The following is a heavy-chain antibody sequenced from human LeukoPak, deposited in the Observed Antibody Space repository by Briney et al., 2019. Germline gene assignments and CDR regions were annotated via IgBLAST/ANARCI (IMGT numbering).Heavy chain of an antibody. V-gene: IGHV3-30-3*01. D-gene: IGHD5/OR15-5a*01. CDR1: GFTSSSYA. J-gene: IGHJ6*03. Sequence: GGSLRLSCAASGFTSSSYAMHWVRQAPGKGLEWVAVISYDGSNKYYADSVKGRFTISRDHSKNTLYLQMNSLRAEDTAVYYCARDPSTWRGYYYYMDVWGKGTTVTVSS. CDR2: ISYDGSNK. CDR3: ARDPSTWRGYYYYMDV.